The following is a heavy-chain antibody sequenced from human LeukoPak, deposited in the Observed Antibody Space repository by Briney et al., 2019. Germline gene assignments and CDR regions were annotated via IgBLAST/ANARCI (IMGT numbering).Heavy chain of an antibody. CDR2: INHSGST. Sequence: SETLSLTCAVYGGSFSGYYWSWIRQPPGKGLEWIGEINHSGSTNYNPSLTSRVTISVDTSKNQFSLKLSSVTAADTAVYYCARTETGSYQLLTFSRYYYGMDVWGKGTTVTVSS. J-gene: IGHJ6*04. CDR1: GGSFSGYY. D-gene: IGHD2-2*01. V-gene: IGHV4-34*01. CDR3: ARTETGSYQLLTFSRYYYGMDV.